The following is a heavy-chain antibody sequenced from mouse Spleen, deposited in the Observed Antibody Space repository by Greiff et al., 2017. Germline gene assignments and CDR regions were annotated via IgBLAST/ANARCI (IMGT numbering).Heavy chain of an antibody. CDR2: IIPGIGIT. CDR3: SRLGKLGFDY. CDR1: GYTFPSYW. Sequence: DLVKPGASVKLACRASGYTFPSYWINWLKQRPGQGLEWLGRIIPGIGITYSNAMFEGKATLTVDTSSSTVYIQLTSLSSEDSAVYFCSRLGKLGFDYWGQGTTLTVSS. J-gene: IGHJ2*01. V-gene: IGHV1S41*01. D-gene: IGHD4-1*01.